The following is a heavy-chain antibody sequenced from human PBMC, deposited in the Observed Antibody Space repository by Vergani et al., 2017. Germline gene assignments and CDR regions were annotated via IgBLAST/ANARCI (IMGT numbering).Heavy chain of an antibody. CDR1: GSTVSGNY. CDR2: IYSGDET. V-gene: IGHV3-66*02. J-gene: IGHJ5*02. CDR3: ARGNYYGSGTYVDP. Sequence: ELQLVESGGGLVQPGGSLRLSCAASGSTVSGNYMTWVRQAPGKGLEWVSNIYSGDETYYSDPVKGRVTISRDTSKNTLHLQIHNLRVEDTAVYYCARGNYYGSGTYVDPWGQGTLVTVSS. D-gene: IGHD3-10*01.